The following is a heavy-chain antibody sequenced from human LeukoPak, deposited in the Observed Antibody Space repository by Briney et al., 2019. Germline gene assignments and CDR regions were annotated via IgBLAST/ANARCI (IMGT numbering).Heavy chain of an antibody. CDR3: ARDYTYYYDSSGYPFDY. V-gene: IGHV1-18*01. D-gene: IGHD3-22*01. CDR2: ISAYNGNT. CDR1: GYTFTSYG. Sequence: GASVKVSCKASGYTFTSYGISWVRQAPGQGLEWMGWISAYNGNTNYAQKLQGRVTMTTDTSTSTAYMELTSLRSDDTAVYYCARDYTYYYDSSGYPFDYWGQGTLVTVSS. J-gene: IGHJ4*02.